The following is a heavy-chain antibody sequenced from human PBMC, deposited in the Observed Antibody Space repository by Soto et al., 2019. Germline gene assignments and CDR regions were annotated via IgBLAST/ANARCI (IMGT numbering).Heavy chain of an antibody. CDR2: ISGSGGST. CDR3: AKVMDYYDSSGLDAFDI. J-gene: IGHJ3*02. CDR1: GFTFSSYA. D-gene: IGHD3-22*01. V-gene: IGHV3-23*01. Sequence: GGSLRLSCAASGFTFSSYAMSWDRQAPGKGLEWVSAISGSGGSTYYADSVKGRFTISRDNSKNTLYLQMNSLRAEDTAVYYCAKVMDYYDSSGLDAFDIWGQGTMVTVS.